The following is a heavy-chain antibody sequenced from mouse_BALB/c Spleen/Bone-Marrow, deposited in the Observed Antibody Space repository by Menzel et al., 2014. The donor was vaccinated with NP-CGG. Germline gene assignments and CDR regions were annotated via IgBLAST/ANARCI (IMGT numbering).Heavy chain of an antibody. CDR2: ISSGSSTI. J-gene: IGHJ3*01. CDR1: GFTFSSFG. V-gene: IGHV5-17*02. D-gene: IGHD2-1*01. CDR3: ARGGNYAWFAY. Sequence: EVMLVESGGGLVQPGGSRKLSCVASGFTFSSFGMHWVRQAPEKGLEWVAYISSGSSTIYYADTGKGRFNTSRYNPKNTLFLQMSSLRSEDTAMYYCARGGNYAWFAYWGQGTLVTGS.